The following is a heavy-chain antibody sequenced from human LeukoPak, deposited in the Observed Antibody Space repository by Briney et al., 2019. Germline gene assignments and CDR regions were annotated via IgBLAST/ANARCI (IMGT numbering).Heavy chain of an antibody. D-gene: IGHD1-26*01. CDR2: ISAYNGNT. CDR1: GYTFTSYG. J-gene: IGHJ6*02. Sequence: GASVKVSGKASGYTFTSYGISWVRQAPGQGLEWMGWISAYNGNTNYAQKLQGRVTMTTDTSTSTAYMGLRSLRSDDTAVYYCARDSGSYFPDYYYGMDVWGQGTTVTVAS. V-gene: IGHV1-18*01. CDR3: ARDSGSYFPDYYYGMDV.